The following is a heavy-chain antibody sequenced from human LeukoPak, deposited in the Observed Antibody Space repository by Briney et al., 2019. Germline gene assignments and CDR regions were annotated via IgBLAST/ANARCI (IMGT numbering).Heavy chain of an antibody. D-gene: IGHD2-21*01. Sequence: GGSLRLSCGASGFTFSNYWMHWDRQDPGKRLVWVSRINSDGSRTDYADSVKVRFTISRDNSKNTLYLQVNSLRVEDTAVYYCARVFIFTPKAAYEMDVWGQGTTVTVSS. CDR1: GFTFSNYW. CDR2: INSDGSRT. V-gene: IGHV3-74*01. J-gene: IGHJ6*02. CDR3: ARVFIFTPKAAYEMDV.